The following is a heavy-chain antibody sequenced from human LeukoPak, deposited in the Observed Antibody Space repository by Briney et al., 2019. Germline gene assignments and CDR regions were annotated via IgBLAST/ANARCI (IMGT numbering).Heavy chain of an antibody. V-gene: IGHV3-21*01. J-gene: IGHJ4*02. CDR3: AREGRLRPSHIDY. CDR2: ISSSSSYM. D-gene: IGHD2-15*01. Sequence: GGSLRLSCAASGFTFSSYNMNWVRQAPGKGLEWVSSISSSSSYMYYADSVKGRFTISRDNVENSLYLQMNSLRAEDTAVYYCAREGRLRPSHIDYWGQGTLVTVSS. CDR1: GFTFSSYN.